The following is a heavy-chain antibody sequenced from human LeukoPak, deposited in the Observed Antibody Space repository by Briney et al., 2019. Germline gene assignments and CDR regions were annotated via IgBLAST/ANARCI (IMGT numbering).Heavy chain of an antibody. V-gene: IGHV1-46*01. CDR2: INPSGGST. D-gene: IGHD3-10*01. J-gene: IGHJ4*02. CDR3: ARDTERTYGSGSYYNSLLY. Sequence: ASVKVSCKASGYIFTSYYMHWVRQAPGQGLEWMGIINPSGGSTSYAQKFQGRVTMTRDTSTSTVYMELSSLRSEDTAVYYCARDTERTYGSGSYYNSLLYWGQGTLVTVSS. CDR1: GYIFTSYY.